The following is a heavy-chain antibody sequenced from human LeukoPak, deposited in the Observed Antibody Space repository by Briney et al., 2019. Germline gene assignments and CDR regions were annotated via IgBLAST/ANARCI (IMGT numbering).Heavy chain of an antibody. V-gene: IGHV3-23*01. Sequence: GGSLRLSCAASGFTFSSYAMSWVRQAPGRGLEWVSAISGSGGSTYYADSVKGRFTISRDNSKNTLYLQMNSLRAEDTAVYYCAKSTMVRGVTDYWGQGTLVTVSS. CDR3: AKSTMVRGVTDY. J-gene: IGHJ4*02. D-gene: IGHD3-10*01. CDR1: GFTFSSYA. CDR2: ISGSGGST.